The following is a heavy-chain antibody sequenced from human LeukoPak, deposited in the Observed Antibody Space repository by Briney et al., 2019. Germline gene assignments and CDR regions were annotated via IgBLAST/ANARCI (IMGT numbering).Heavy chain of an antibody. CDR3: ARGDDYGDYWGLY. Sequence: ASVKVSCKASEYTFTKYYIHWVRQAPGQGLEWMGWISTYNGNTNYAQKLQGRVTMTTDTSTSTAYMELRSLISDDAAVYYCARGDDYGDYWGLYWGQGTLVTVSS. CDR2: ISTYNGNT. D-gene: IGHD4-17*01. J-gene: IGHJ4*02. V-gene: IGHV1-18*04. CDR1: EYTFTKYY.